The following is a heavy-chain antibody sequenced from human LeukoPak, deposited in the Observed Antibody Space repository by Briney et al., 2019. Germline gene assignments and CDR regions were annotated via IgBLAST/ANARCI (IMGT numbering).Heavy chain of an antibody. J-gene: IGHJ4*02. CDR2: ICGSGSCT. CDR3: AKHDLSGSYFVY. Sequence: GGSLRLSCAASGFTFSNYALGWVRQAPGKGLEWVSTICGSGSCTYYADSVKGRFTIFRDNSRNTLSLQMNSLRVEDAALYYCAKHDLSGSYFVYWGQGTLVTVSS. CDR1: GFTFSNYA. D-gene: IGHD3-10*01. V-gene: IGHV3-23*01.